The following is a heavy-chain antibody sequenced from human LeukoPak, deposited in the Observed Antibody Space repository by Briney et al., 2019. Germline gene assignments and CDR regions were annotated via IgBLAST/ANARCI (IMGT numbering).Heavy chain of an antibody. Sequence: GASVKVSCKASGYTFTSYYMHWVRQAPGQGLEWMGWINPNTGGTNYAQRFKGRVTTTRDTSITTAYMELSRLRSDDTAVYYCARRVNYYDSSGYRWFVAFDIWGQGTMVTVSS. D-gene: IGHD3-22*01. CDR2: INPNTGGT. V-gene: IGHV1-2*02. J-gene: IGHJ3*02. CDR3: ARRVNYYDSSGYRWFVAFDI. CDR1: GYTFTSYY.